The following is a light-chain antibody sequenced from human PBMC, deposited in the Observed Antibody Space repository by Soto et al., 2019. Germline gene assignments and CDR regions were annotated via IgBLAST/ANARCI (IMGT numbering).Light chain of an antibody. CDR3: LQRSNWLT. CDR1: QSVSSY. CDR2: GAS. V-gene: IGKV3-11*01. Sequence: EIVLTQSPATLSLSPGERATLSCRASQSVSSYLAWYQQKPGQAPRLLIYGASNRATGIPARFSGSGSGTDFTLTISSLEPEDSVVYYCLQRSNWLTFGGGTKVEIK. J-gene: IGKJ4*01.